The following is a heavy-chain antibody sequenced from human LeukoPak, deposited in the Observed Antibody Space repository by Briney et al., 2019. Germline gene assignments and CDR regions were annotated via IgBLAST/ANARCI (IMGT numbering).Heavy chain of an antibody. CDR2: ISGSGGNT. D-gene: IGHD6-19*01. J-gene: IGHJ4*02. CDR1: GFTFSSYA. CDR3: ARLVWLDRNFDY. Sequence: GGSLRLSCTASGFTFSSYAMSWVRQAPGKGLEWVSGISGSGGNTYHADSVKGRFTISRDNSKNTLYLQMKSLRAEDTAVYYCARLVWLDRNFDYRGQGTLLTVSS. V-gene: IGHV3-23*01.